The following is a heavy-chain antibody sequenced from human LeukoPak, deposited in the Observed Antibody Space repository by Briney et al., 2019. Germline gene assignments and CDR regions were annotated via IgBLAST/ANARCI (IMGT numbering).Heavy chain of an antibody. J-gene: IGHJ3*02. CDR2: INHSGST. V-gene: IGHV4-34*01. CDR3: ARGGIAARSGSPVVNFDI. Sequence: PSETLSLTCAVYGGSFSGYYWSWIRQPPGKGLEWIGEINHSGSTNYNPSLKSRVTISVDTSKNQFSLKLSSVTAADTAVYYCARGGIAARSGSPVVNFDIWGQGTMVTVSS. D-gene: IGHD6-6*01. CDR1: GGSFSGYY.